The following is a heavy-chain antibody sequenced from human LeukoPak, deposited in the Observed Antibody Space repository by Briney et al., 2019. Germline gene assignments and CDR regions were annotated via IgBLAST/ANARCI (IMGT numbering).Heavy chain of an antibody. Sequence: GGSLRLSCAASGFTFSSYGMHWVRQAPGKGLEWVAVVSHDGISKYSADSVKGRFTISRDNSKNTLYLQMNSLRAEDTAVYYCAKERGFRNSGFDYWGQGTLVTVSS. V-gene: IGHV3-30*18. J-gene: IGHJ4*02. CDR1: GFTFSSYG. CDR3: AKERGFRNSGFDY. CDR2: VSHDGISK. D-gene: IGHD1-1*01.